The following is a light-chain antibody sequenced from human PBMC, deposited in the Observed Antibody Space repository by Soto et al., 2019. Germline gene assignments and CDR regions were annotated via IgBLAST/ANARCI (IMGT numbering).Light chain of an antibody. V-gene: IGKV1-5*03. CDR2: KAS. CDR1: QTISSW. Sequence: DIQMTQSPSTLFASVGDRVTITCRASQTISSWLAWYQQKPGKAPKLLIYKASTLKSGVPSRFSGSGSGTELNLTISSLQHDDFATYYCQHYNSYSEAFGQGTKV. J-gene: IGKJ1*01. CDR3: QHYNSYSEA.